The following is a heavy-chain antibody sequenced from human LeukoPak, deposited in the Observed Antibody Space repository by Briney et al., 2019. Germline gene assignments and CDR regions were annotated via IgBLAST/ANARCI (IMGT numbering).Heavy chain of an antibody. CDR3: ATQYQGGYYYYGVDV. V-gene: IGHV3-23*01. CDR2: ISGSGEST. D-gene: IGHD3-10*01. CDR1: GFRFSSYA. Sequence: PGGSLRLSCAASGFRFSSYAMTWVRQAPGKGLDWVSGISGSGESTYYADSVKGRFTISRDNSKNTLYVQMNSLRAEDTAVYFCATQYQGGYYYYGVDVWGQGTTVTVSS. J-gene: IGHJ6*02.